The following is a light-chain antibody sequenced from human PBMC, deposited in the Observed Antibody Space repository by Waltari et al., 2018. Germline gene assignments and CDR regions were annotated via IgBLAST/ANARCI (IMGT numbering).Light chain of an antibody. CDR1: SSDVGSYNL. Sequence: QTALTQPASGSGSPGQAITISCTGTSSDVGSYNLVSWYQQHPGHAPKLMIYEGSTRPSWVSHRFSGSKSGHTASLTISGLQAEDEADYYCCSYAGSSTYYVFGTGTKVTVL. V-gene: IGLV2-23*01. J-gene: IGLJ1*01. CDR2: EGS. CDR3: CSYAGSSTYYV.